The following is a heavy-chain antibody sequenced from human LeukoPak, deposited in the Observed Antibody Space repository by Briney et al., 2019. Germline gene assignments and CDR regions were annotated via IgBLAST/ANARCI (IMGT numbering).Heavy chain of an antibody. CDR2: IYHSGST. J-gene: IGHJ4*02. D-gene: IGHD2-15*01. CDR1: GGSISSSSYY. CDR3: ARVGRYCSGGSCYSGRFDY. Sequence: SETLSLTCTVSGGSISSSSYYWGWIRQPPGKGLEWIGEIYHSGSTNYNPSLKSRVTISVDKSKNQFSLKLSSVTAADTAVYYCARVGRYCSGGSCYSGRFDYWGQGTLVTVSS. V-gene: IGHV4-39*07.